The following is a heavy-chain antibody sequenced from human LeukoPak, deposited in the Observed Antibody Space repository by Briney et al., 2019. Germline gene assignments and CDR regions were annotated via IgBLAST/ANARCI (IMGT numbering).Heavy chain of an antibody. D-gene: IGHD1-26*01. CDR3: ASTRSAYYYYYYMDV. J-gene: IGHJ6*03. V-gene: IGHV4-59*08. CDR1: GGSISSYY. Sequence: SETLSLTCTVSGGSISSYYWSWIRQPPGKGLEGIGYIYYSGSTNYNPSLKSRVTMSVDTSKNQFSLKLSSVTAAGTAVYYCASTRSAYYYYYYMDVWGKGTTVTVSS. CDR2: IYYSGST.